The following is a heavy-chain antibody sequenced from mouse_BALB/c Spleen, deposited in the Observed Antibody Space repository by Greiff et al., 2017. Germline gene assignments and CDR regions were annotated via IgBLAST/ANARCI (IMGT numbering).Heavy chain of an antibody. CDR3: TRWRYDGRDYYAMDY. Sequence: QVQLQQPGAELVRPGASVKLSCKASGYTFTSYWINWVKQRPGQGLEWIGNIYPSDSYTNYNQKFKDKATLTVDKSSSTAYMQLSSPTSEDSAVYYCTRWRYDGRDYYAMDYWGQGTSVTVSS. J-gene: IGHJ4*01. V-gene: IGHV1-69*02. D-gene: IGHD2-14*01. CDR2: IYPSDSYT. CDR1: GYTFTSYW.